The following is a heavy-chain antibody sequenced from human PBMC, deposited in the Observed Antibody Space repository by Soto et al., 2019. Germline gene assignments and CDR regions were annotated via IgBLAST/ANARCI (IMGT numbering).Heavy chain of an antibody. Sequence: GSGPTLVNPTQTLTLTCTFSGFSLSTSGVGVGWIRQPPGKALEWLALIYWNDDKRYSPSLKSRLTITKDTSKNQVVLTMTNMDPVDTATYYCAHLKVLRFLEWLYYFDYWGQGTLVNVSS. V-gene: IGHV2-5*01. J-gene: IGHJ4*02. CDR3: AHLKVLRFLEWLYYFDY. CDR2: IYWNDDK. D-gene: IGHD3-3*01. CDR1: GFSLSTSGVG.